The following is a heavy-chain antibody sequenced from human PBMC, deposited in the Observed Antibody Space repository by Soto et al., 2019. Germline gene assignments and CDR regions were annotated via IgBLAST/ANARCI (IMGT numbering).Heavy chain of an antibody. CDR1: GFTFSSYA. Sequence: EVQLLESGGGLVQPGGSLRLSCAASGFTFSSYAMSWVRQAPGKGLEWVSAISGSGGSTYYADSVKGRFTISRDNSKNTLYLQMKSLRAEDTAVYYCAKVYSRGYDLSRNYGMDVWGQGTTVTVSS. J-gene: IGHJ6*02. V-gene: IGHV3-23*01. D-gene: IGHD5-12*01. CDR3: AKVYSRGYDLSRNYGMDV. CDR2: ISGSGGST.